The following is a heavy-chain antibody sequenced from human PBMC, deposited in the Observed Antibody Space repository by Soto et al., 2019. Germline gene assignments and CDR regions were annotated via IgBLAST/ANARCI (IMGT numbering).Heavy chain of an antibody. D-gene: IGHD2-2*01. J-gene: IGHJ6*02. CDR3: ARAPKKYLRPDYYYFYGLDV. CDR2: VNGGNGNT. V-gene: IGHV1-3*01. Sequence: ASVKVSCKASGYSFNTYAMHWLRQAPGQRLEWMGWVNGGNGNTKYSQKFQGRVTITRDTSASTLYMELSSLRSEDTAVYYCARAPKKYLRPDYYYFYGLDVWGQGTTVTV. CDR1: GYSFNTYA.